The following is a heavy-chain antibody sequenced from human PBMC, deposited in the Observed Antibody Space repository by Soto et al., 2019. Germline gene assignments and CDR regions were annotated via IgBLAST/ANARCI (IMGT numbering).Heavy chain of an antibody. J-gene: IGHJ4*02. V-gene: IGHV1-2*04. Sequence: QVQLVQSGAEVKKPGASVKVSCKASGYTFTGYYMHWVRQAPGQGLEWMGWINPNSGGTNYAQKFQGWVTMTRETSISTAYMELSRLRSDDTAVYYCARSIAVFEYYFDYWGQGTLVTVSS. CDR3: ARSIAVFEYYFDY. D-gene: IGHD6-19*01. CDR1: GYTFTGYY. CDR2: INPNSGGT.